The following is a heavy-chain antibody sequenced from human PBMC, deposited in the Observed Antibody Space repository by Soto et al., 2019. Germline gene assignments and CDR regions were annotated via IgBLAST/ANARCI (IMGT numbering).Heavy chain of an antibody. Sequence: EVQLVESGGGLDQPGGSLRLSCAASGFTFSDHYMDWVRQAPGKGLEWVGRIRNKANSYTTEYAASVKGRFTISRDDSQNSLYLQMNSLKTEDTAVYYCASLIRGGTVSDYWGQGNLVTVSS. CDR1: GFTFSDHY. CDR2: IRNKANSYTT. V-gene: IGHV3-72*01. CDR3: ASLIRGGTVSDY. D-gene: IGHD3-10*01. J-gene: IGHJ4*02.